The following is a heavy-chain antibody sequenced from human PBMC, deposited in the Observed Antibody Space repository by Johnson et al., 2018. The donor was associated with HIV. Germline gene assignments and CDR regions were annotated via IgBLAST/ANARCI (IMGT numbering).Heavy chain of an antibody. CDR3: ARERGAFDI. Sequence: QVQLVESGGGVVQPGRSLRLSCAASGFTFSGYAMHWVRQAPGKGLEWVSALSYDGSNKYYADSVKGRFAISRDNSKNTLYLQMNSLRAEDTAVYYCARERGAFDIWGQGTMVTVSS. D-gene: IGHD1-26*01. J-gene: IGHJ3*02. CDR1: GFTFSGYA. CDR2: LSYDGSNK. V-gene: IGHV3-30*09.